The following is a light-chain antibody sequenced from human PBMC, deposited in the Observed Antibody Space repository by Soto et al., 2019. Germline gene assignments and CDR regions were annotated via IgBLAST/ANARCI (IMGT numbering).Light chain of an antibody. Sequence: EIVLTQSPGTLSLSPGERATLSCRASQSVSSSYLAWFQQKPGQAPRLRIYGASYRDTGIPDRFSGSGSGTDFTLTISRLEPEDFAVYYCQQYGSSSYTFGQGTRLEIK. CDR3: QQYGSSSYT. CDR2: GAS. J-gene: IGKJ2*01. V-gene: IGKV3-20*01. CDR1: QSVSSSY.